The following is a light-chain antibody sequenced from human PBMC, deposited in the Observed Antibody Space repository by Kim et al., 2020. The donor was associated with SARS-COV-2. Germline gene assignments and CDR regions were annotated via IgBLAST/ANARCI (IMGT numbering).Light chain of an antibody. CDR3: QQYKTPPWT. V-gene: IGKV1-5*03. CDR1: QSISSY. CDR2: KTS. J-gene: IGKJ1*01. Sequence: DIQMTQSPSTLSASVGDRVIITCRASQSISSYLAWYQQKPGKAPELLIDKTSILESGVSARFSGSGSGTEFTLTISSRHHDDFAIFYCQQYKTPPWTFGQGTKVDIK.